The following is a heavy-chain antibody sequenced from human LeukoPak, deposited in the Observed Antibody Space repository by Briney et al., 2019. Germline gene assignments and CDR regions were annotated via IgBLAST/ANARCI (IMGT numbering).Heavy chain of an antibody. J-gene: IGHJ3*02. CDR2: INPNSGGT. CDR1: GYTFTDYN. D-gene: IGHD6-25*01. CDR3: AREYSNGDRGAFDI. V-gene: IGHV1-2*02. Sequence: GASVKVSCKASGYTFTDYNLHWVRQAPGQGLEWKGWINPNSGGTNYAQKFQGRVTMTRDTSISTAYMELSRLRSDDTAVYYCAREYSNGDRGAFDIWGQGTMVTVSS.